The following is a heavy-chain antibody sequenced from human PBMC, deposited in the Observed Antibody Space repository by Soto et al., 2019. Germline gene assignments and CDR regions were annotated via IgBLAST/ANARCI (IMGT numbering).Heavy chain of an antibody. V-gene: IGHV4-34*01. D-gene: IGHD2-15*01. Sequence: SETLSLTCAVYGGSFSGYYWSWIRQPPGKGLEWIGEINHSGSTNYNPSLKSRVTISVDTSKNQFSLKLSSVTAADTAVYYCARGRRTMDIVVVVAAIPYNWFDPWGQGTLVTVSS. CDR1: GGSFSGYY. CDR2: INHSGST. CDR3: ARGRRTMDIVVVVAAIPYNWFDP. J-gene: IGHJ5*02.